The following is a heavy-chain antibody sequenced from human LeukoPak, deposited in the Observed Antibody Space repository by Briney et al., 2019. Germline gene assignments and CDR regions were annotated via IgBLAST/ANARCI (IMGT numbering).Heavy chain of an antibody. Sequence: GGSLRLSCAASGFTFSSYSMNWVRQAPGKGLEWVSSISSSSSYIYYADSVKGRFTISRDNAKNSPYLQMNSLRAEDTAVYYCARDGGITLVRGVIMGDYYYYYMDVWGRGTTVTVSS. V-gene: IGHV3-21*01. CDR2: ISSSSSYI. D-gene: IGHD3-10*01. J-gene: IGHJ6*03. CDR3: ARDGGITLVRGVIMGDYYYYYMDV. CDR1: GFTFSSYS.